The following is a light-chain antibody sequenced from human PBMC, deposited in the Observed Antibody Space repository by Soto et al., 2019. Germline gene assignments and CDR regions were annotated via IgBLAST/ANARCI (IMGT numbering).Light chain of an antibody. CDR1: SSDHGSNS. CDR2: DDD. V-gene: IGLV1-51*01. J-gene: IGLJ1*01. CDR3: GTWDTSLCVFYV. Sequence: QSVLTQPPSVSAAPRHRVTISCSGSSSDHGSNSVSWYQQLPGTAPKLLIYDDDKRPSGIPDRFSGFKSGTSATLGITGLQTGDEADYYCGTWDTSLCVFYVFGSGTKVTVL.